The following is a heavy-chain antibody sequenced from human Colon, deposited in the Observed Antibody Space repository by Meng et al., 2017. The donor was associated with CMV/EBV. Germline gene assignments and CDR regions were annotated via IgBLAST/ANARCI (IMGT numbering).Heavy chain of an antibody. V-gene: IGHV3-66*02. D-gene: IGHD1-26*01. CDR1: GFTVRSNY. J-gene: IGHJ4*02. Sequence: GESLKISCAASGFTVRSNYMSWVRQAPGKGLEWVSVIYSGGSTYYADSVKGRFTISRDNSKNTLYLQMNSLRAEDTAVYYCAATYSGSYSDSFDYWGQGTLVTVSS. CDR2: IYSGGST. CDR3: AATYSGSYSDSFDY.